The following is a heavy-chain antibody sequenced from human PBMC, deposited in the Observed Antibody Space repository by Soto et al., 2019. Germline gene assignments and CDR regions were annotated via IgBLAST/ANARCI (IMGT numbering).Heavy chain of an antibody. D-gene: IGHD3-3*01. CDR1: GYTFTGYY. J-gene: IGHJ6*02. CDR3: ARAPSHYDFWSGYYTDYYYGMDV. CDR2: INPNSGGT. V-gene: IGHV1-2*02. Sequence: ASVKVSCKACGYTFTGYYMHWVRQAPGQGLEWMGWINPNSGGTNYAQKFQGRVTMTRDTSISTAYMELSRLRSDDTAVYYCARAPSHYDFWSGYYTDYYYGMDVWGQGTTVTVSS.